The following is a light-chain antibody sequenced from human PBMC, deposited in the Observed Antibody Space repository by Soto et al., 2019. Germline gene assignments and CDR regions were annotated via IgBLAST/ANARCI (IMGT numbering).Light chain of an antibody. J-gene: IGLJ2*01. CDR2: LNSDGSH. CDR1: SGHSNYA. CDR3: QTWDTGIRV. Sequence: QLVLTQSPSASASLGASVELTCTLSSGHSNYAIAWHQQQPEKGPRYLMNLNSDGSHSKGDGIPDRFSGSSSGAERYLAISSLQSEDEDDYYCQTWDTGIRVFGGGTKLTVL. V-gene: IGLV4-69*01.